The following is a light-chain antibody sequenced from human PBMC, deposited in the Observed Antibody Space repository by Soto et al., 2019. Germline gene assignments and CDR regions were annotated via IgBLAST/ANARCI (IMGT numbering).Light chain of an antibody. CDR2: DAS. V-gene: IGKV3-11*01. Sequence: EMVLTQSLATLVFSPGERATLSCRASQRVSSYLAWYQQKPGQAPSHLMYDASNRATVSPARFNCSRSGTHFAHPISSLEPEDFAVDYCQHRSNWTPFTFCQGTRPEIK. CDR1: QRVSSY. CDR3: QHRSNWTPFT. J-gene: IGKJ5*01.